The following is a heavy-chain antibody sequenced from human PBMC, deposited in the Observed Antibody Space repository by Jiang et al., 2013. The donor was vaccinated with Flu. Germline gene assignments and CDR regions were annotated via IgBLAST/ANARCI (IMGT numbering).Heavy chain of an antibody. Sequence: SQTLSLTCTVSGGSLVTNDDFWGWVRQPPGKGLEWIGNIHSTGTTHYTPSFESRVSMSIATSKTQFFLKLTSVTAEDTAVYFXVTGSLCGDCLETFEVWG. J-gene: IGHJ3*01. D-gene: IGHD2-21*02. V-gene: IGHV4-30-4*08. CDR1: GGSLVTNDDF. CDR2: IHSTGTT. CDR3: VTGSLCGDCLETFEV.